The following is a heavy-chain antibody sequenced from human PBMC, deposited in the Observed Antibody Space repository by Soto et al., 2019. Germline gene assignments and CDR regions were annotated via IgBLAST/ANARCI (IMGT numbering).Heavy chain of an antibody. V-gene: IGHV4-59*02. CDR1: GGSVSSYY. D-gene: IGHD3-3*01. CDR3: ARHWSDYAFDY. Sequence: SETLSLTCTVSGGSVSSYYWIWIRQPPGKGLEWIGYMDYSGSTNYNSSLKGRVTISVDTSKNQFSLKLTSVTAADTAIYYCARHWSDYAFDYWGLGTLVTVSS. CDR2: MDYSGST. J-gene: IGHJ4*02.